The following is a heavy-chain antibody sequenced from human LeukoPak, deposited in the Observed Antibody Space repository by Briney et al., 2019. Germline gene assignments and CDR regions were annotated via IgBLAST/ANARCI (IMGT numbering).Heavy chain of an antibody. Sequence: GGSLRLSCAASVFTVRSSYMSWVRQAPGKGLEWVSLIYSGGSTYYAESVKGRFTISSDNSKNTLYLQINSLRAEDRAVYYWASYPETYYYDSSGPRWGQGTLVTVSS. J-gene: IGHJ4*02. CDR1: VFTVRSSY. CDR2: IYSGGST. CDR3: ASYPETYYYDSSGPR. V-gene: IGHV3-53*01. D-gene: IGHD3-22*01.